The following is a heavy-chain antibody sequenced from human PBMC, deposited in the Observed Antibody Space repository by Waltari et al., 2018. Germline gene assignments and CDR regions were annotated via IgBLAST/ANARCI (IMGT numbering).Heavy chain of an antibody. CDR3: ARGTKYCTNGVCYHYYYMDV. D-gene: IGHD2-8*01. CDR2: ILPMFGTA. CDR1: GGTFSNYA. V-gene: IGHV1-69*13. J-gene: IGHJ6*03. Sequence: QVQLVQSGAEVKKPGSSVKVSCKASGGTFSNYAITWGRPAPGQGLEWMGRILPMFGTATYAQNFQGRVTITADKSTSTGYMELSSLTSEDTAIYYCARGTKYCTNGVCYHYYYMDVWGKGTTVTISS.